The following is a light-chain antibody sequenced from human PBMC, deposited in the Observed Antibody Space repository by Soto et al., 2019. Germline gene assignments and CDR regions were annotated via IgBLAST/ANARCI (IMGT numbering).Light chain of an antibody. V-gene: IGKV1-39*01. Sequence: IQMTQSPSSLSAFVGDRVTITCRASQSISSYLNWYQQKPGKAPKRLIYTASNLQSGVPSRFSGSGAGTDFPLTISSLQPEDFATYYCQESYSTSYPFGQGTKLEIK. CDR1: QSISSY. J-gene: IGKJ2*01. CDR3: QESYSTSYP. CDR2: TAS.